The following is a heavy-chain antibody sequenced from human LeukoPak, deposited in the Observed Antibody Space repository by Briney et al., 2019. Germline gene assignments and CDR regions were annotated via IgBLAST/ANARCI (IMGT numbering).Heavy chain of an antibody. J-gene: IGHJ4*02. Sequence: PSQTLSLTCAVSGGSISSGGYSWSWIRQPPGKGLEWIGYIYHSGSTYYNPSLKSRVTISVDTSKNQFSLKLSSVTAADTAVYYCARGHGYCSSTSCYTRRRYFDYWGQGTLVTVSS. CDR1: GGSISSGGYS. V-gene: IGHV4-30-2*01. D-gene: IGHD2-2*03. CDR2: IYHSGST. CDR3: ARGHGYCSSTSCYTRRRYFDY.